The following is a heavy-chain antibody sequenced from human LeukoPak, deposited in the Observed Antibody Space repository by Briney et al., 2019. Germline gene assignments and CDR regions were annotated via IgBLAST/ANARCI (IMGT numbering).Heavy chain of an antibody. Sequence: PSETLSLTCTVSGGSISSYYWSWIRQPPGKGLEWIGYIYYSGSTNYNPSLKSRVTISVDTSKNQFSLKLSSVTAADTAVYYCARERVSWYDFWSGPGFDIWGLGTMVTVSS. CDR2: IYYSGST. J-gene: IGHJ3*02. V-gene: IGHV4-59*01. D-gene: IGHD3-3*01. CDR1: GGSISSYY. CDR3: ARERVSWYDFWSGPGFDI.